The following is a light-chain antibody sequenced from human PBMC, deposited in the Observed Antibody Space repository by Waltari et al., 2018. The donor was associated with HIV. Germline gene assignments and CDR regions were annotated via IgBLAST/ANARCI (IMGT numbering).Light chain of an antibody. CDR3: TSYTSNNTLM. Sequence: QSALTQPASVSGSPGQSITISCTGTNSDVGGYNFVSWYQQHPGKAPKLMIYEVTNRPSGLSNLFSGSKSGNTASLTISGLQAEDEADYYCTSYTSNNTLMFGGGTKVTVL. V-gene: IGLV2-14*01. J-gene: IGLJ3*02. CDR1: NSDVGGYNF. CDR2: EVT.